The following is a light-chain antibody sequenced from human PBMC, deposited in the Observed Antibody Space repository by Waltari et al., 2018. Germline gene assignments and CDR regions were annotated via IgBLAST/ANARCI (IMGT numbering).Light chain of an antibody. CDR3: CSYAGSYTLV. CDR2: DIT. V-gene: IGLV2-11*01. CDR1: SRDVGHYLY. Sequence: QSALAQPPSASGSPGESVTISCTGTSRDVGHYLYVSWYQQHPGKAPKLMTFDITKRPAGVPDRFSASKSGNTAFLTISGLQAEDEAEYYCCSYAGSYTLVFGGGTKLTVL. J-gene: IGLJ3*02.